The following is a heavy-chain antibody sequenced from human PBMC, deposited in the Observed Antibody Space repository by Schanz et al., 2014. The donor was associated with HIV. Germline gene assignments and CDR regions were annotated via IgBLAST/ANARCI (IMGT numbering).Heavy chain of an antibody. CDR3: ARDHFNSPISMDV. CDR2: IYYTRSG. J-gene: IGHJ6*02. D-gene: IGHD1-26*01. CDR1: GFTFTNAW. V-gene: IGHV4-59*01. Sequence: QVQLAESGGGVVQPGGSLRLSCAASGFTFTNAWMSWVRQAPGKGLEWIGHIYYTRSGSYNPSLQSRVTISVDTSANQFSLKLSSVTAADTAVYYCARDHFNSPISMDVWGQGTTVTVSS.